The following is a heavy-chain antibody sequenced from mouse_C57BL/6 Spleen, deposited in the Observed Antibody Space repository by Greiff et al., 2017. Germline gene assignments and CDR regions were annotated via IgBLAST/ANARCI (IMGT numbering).Heavy chain of an antibody. D-gene: IGHD3-3*01. Sequence: VQLQQSGAELVRPGASVTLSCKASGYTFTDYEMPWVKQTPVHGLEWIGAIDPETGGTAYNQKFKGKDILTADKSSSPAYMALRDLTSEDSAGYYCTRRGWAWFAYWGQGTLVTVSA. CDR1: GYTFTDYE. CDR3: TRRGWAWFAY. V-gene: IGHV1-15*01. J-gene: IGHJ3*01. CDR2: IDPETGGT.